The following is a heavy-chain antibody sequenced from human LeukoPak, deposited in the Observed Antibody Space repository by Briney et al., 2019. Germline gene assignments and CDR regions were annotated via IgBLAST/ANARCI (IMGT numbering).Heavy chain of an antibody. D-gene: IGHD2-21*02. Sequence: GRSLRLSCATSGFTFNRFGMHWVRQAPGKGLEWVAVIWYDGSNKDYADSVKGRFTISRDNSENTLYLQMSGLRAEDTAVYYCATSAHIEVGTAPPPDYWGQGTLVTVTS. CDR3: ATSAHIEVGTAPPPDY. CDR1: GFTFNRFG. CDR2: IWYDGSNK. V-gene: IGHV3-33*01. J-gene: IGHJ4*02.